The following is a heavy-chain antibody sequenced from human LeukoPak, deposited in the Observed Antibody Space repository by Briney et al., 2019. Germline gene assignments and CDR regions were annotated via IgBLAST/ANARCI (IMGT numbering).Heavy chain of an antibody. J-gene: IGHJ5*02. Sequence: ASVKVSCKASGYAFTDYYMHWVRQAPGQGLEWMGIINPSGGSTSYAQKFQGRVTMTRDTSTSTVYMELSSLRSEDTAVYYCASLGSSRRPQLGFDPWGQGTLVTVSS. CDR1: GYAFTDYY. V-gene: IGHV1-46*03. CDR2: INPSGGST. CDR3: ASLGSSRRPQLGFDP. D-gene: IGHD6-13*01.